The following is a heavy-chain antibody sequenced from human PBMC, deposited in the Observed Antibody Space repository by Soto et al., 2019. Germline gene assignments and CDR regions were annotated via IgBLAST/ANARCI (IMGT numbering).Heavy chain of an antibody. CDR3: ARDDDYEANAFDY. D-gene: IGHD3-22*01. V-gene: IGHV3-53*01. J-gene: IGHJ4*02. CDR1: GFTVNSSY. Sequence: PGGSLRLSCAASGFTVNSSYMTWIRQAPGKWLQWVADISSGGTTKYADSVRGRFSIPRDNSKNTLDLQMNSLRAEDTAVYYCARDDDYEANAFDYWVPGTLVTVSS. CDR2: ISSGGTT.